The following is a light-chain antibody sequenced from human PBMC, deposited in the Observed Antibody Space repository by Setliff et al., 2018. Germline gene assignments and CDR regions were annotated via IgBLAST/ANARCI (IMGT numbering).Light chain of an antibody. Sequence: ALTQPASVSGSPGQSITISCTGTSSDVGTYNYVSWYQQHPGKAPKLMIYDVSKRPSGVSNRFSGSKSGNTASLTISGLQAEDEADYYCSSYTSSRTVVFGSGTKVTVL. CDR2: DVS. CDR3: SSYTSSRTVV. CDR1: SSDVGTYNY. V-gene: IGLV2-14*03. J-gene: IGLJ1*01.